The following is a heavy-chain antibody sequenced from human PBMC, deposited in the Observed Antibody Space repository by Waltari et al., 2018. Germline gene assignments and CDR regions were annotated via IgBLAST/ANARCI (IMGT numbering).Heavy chain of an antibody. CDR1: GYSFTSYW. J-gene: IGHJ3*02. V-gene: IGHV5-51*01. D-gene: IGHD6-19*01. CDR3: AREIAVAGVVRAFDI. Sequence: EVQLVQSGAEVKKPGESLKISCKGSGYSFTSYWIGWVRQMPGKGLEWMGIIYPGDSATRYSPSFQGQVTISADKSISTAYLQWSSLKASDTAMYYCAREIAVAGVVRAFDIWGQGTMVTVSS. CDR2: IYPGDSAT.